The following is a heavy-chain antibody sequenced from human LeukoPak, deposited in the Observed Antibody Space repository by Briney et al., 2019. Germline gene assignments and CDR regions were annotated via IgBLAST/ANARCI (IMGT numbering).Heavy chain of an antibody. Sequence: PGGSLRLSCAASGFTFDDYGMSWVRQAPGKGLEWVSGINWNGGNTGYVDSVKGRFTISRDNAKNSLYLQMNSLRVEDTALYYCARALSNYVDYYYYYYMDVWGKRTTVTVSS. CDR2: INWNGGNT. J-gene: IGHJ6*03. CDR1: GFTFDDYG. V-gene: IGHV3-20*04. D-gene: IGHD4-11*01. CDR3: ARALSNYVDYYYYYYMDV.